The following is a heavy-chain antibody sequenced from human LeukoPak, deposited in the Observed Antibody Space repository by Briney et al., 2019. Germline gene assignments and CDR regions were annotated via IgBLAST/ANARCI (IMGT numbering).Heavy chain of an antibody. CDR3: ARYIDYYDFWSGYYGPDY. V-gene: IGHV3-7*01. CDR1: GFTFSDYY. CDR2: IKQDGSEK. Sequence: GGSLRLSCAASGFTFSDYYMSWIRQAPGKGLEWVANIKQDGSEKYYVDSVKGRFTISRDNAKNSLYLQMNSLRAEDTAVYYCARYIDYYDFWSGYYGPDYWGQGTLVTVSS. D-gene: IGHD3-3*01. J-gene: IGHJ4*02.